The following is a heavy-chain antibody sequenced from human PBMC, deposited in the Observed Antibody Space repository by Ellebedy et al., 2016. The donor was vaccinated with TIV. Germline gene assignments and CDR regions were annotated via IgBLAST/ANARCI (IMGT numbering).Heavy chain of an antibody. Sequence: GESLKISCKGSGYSFTTYWIGWVRQMPGKGLEWMGVIYPGDSDTKYSPSFQGQAIISADKSISTAYLQWSSLEASYTATYYCARQSHYLCYFNGMDVWGQGTTVTVSS. V-gene: IGHV5-51*01. CDR2: IYPGDSDT. CDR1: GYSFTTYW. CDR3: ARQSHYLCYFNGMDV. D-gene: IGHD1-26*01. J-gene: IGHJ6*02.